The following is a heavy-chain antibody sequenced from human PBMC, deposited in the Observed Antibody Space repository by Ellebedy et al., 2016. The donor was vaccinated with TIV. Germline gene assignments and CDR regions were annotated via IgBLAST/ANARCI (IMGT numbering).Heavy chain of an antibody. CDR2: IIPIFGTA. Sequence: SVKVSXXASGGTFSSYAISWVRQAPGQGLEWMGGIIPIFGTANYAQKFQGRVTITADESTSTAYMELSSLRSEDTAVYYCARGTYSYGKRRSDYYGMDVWGQGTTVTVSS. CDR3: ARGTYSYGKRRSDYYGMDV. V-gene: IGHV1-69*13. D-gene: IGHD5-18*01. J-gene: IGHJ6*02. CDR1: GGTFSSYA.